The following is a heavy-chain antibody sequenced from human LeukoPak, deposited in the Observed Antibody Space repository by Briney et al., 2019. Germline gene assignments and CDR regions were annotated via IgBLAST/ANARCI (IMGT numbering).Heavy chain of an antibody. V-gene: IGHV4-38-2*02. CDR1: GYSISSAYY. Sequence: SETLSLTCTVSGYSISSAYYWGWIRQSPGKGLEWIGEIYHSGSTNYNPSLKSRVTISVDKSKNQFSLKLSSVTAADTAVYYCARYDVGWYYFDYWGQGTLVTVSS. CDR2: IYHSGST. D-gene: IGHD6-19*01. CDR3: ARYDVGWYYFDY. J-gene: IGHJ4*02.